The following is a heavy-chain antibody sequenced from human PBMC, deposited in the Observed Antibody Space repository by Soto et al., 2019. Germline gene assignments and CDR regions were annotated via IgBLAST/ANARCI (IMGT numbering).Heavy chain of an antibody. CDR1: GGSISNYY. CDR3: ARGSKARLGTEIFDI. D-gene: IGHD6-25*01. J-gene: IGHJ3*02. V-gene: IGHV4-59*01. Sequence: SETLSLTCTVSGGSISNYYWNWIRQPPGKGLEWIGYIYYSGISNYNPSLKSPVTMSVDTSKNQFSLKLTSVTAADTAVYYCARGSKARLGTEIFDIWGQGTMVTVSS. CDR2: IYYSGIS.